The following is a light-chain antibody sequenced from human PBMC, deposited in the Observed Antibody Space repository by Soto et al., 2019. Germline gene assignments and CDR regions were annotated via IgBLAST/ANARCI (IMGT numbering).Light chain of an antibody. V-gene: IGKV1-5*01. CDR3: HQYDSSSPT. CDR1: QNISVW. Sequence: DIQMTQSPSTLSASVGDGVTITCRASQNISVWLAWYQQRPGKAPKFLIYDASSLETGVPSRFSGSGSGTEFTLTIRSLQPDDFATYYCHQYDSSSPTFGQGTKLEIK. J-gene: IGKJ2*01. CDR2: DAS.